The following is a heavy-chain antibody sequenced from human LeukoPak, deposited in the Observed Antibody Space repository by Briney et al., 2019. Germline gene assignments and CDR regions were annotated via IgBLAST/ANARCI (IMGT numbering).Heavy chain of an antibody. CDR3: ARGSDYYGMDV. J-gene: IGHJ6*02. CDR1: GYTFTSYY. V-gene: IGHV1-69*13. Sequence: ASVKVSCKASGYTFTSYYMHWVRQAPGQGLEWMGGIIPIFGTANYAQKFQGRVTITADESTSTAYMELSSLRSEDTAVYYCARGSDYYGMDVWGQGTTVTVSS. CDR2: IIPIFGTA.